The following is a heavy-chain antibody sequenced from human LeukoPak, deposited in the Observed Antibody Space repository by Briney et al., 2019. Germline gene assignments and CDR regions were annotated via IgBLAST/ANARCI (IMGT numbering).Heavy chain of an antibody. V-gene: IGHV1-69*04. CDR3: ARDQRGYDILTGYSTLPYYFDY. Sequence: SVKVSFKASGGTFSSYAISWVRQAPGQGLEWMGRIIPILGIANYAQKFQGRVTITADKSTSTAYMELSSLRSEDTAVYYCARDQRGYDILTGYSTLPYYFDYWGQGTLVTVSS. J-gene: IGHJ4*02. CDR1: GGTFSSYA. CDR2: IIPILGIA. D-gene: IGHD3-9*01.